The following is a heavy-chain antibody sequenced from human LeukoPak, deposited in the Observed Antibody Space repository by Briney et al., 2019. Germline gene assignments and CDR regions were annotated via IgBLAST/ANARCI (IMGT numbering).Heavy chain of an antibody. V-gene: IGHV3-48*01. J-gene: IGHJ3*02. D-gene: IGHD6-13*01. CDR1: GFTFSRYS. CDR3: ARVKRYSSSPDAFDI. Sequence: GGSLRLSCAASGFTFSRYSMNWVRQAPGKGLEWISYISRGSITIYYADSVKGRFTISRDNAKNSLYLQMNSLRAEDTAVYYCARVKRYSSSPDAFDIWGQGTMVTVSS. CDR2: ISRGSITI.